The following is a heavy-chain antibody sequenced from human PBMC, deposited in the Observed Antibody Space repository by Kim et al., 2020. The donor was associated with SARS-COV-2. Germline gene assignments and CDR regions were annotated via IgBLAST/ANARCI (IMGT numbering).Heavy chain of an antibody. CDR2: INSDGSST. D-gene: IGHD2-15*01. CDR1: GFTFSSYW. Sequence: GGSLRLSCAASGFTFSSYWMHWVRQAPGKGLVWVSRINSDGSSTSYADSVKGRFTISRDNAKNTLYLQMNSLRAEDTAVYYCARGPTLYCSGGSCYWFDPWGQGTLVTVSS. J-gene: IGHJ5*02. V-gene: IGHV3-74*01. CDR3: ARGPTLYCSGGSCYWFDP.